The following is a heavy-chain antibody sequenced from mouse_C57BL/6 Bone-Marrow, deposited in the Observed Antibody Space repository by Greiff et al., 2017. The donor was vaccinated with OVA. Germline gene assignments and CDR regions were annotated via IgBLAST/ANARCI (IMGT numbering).Heavy chain of an antibody. J-gene: IGHJ3*01. CDR1: GYTFTDYY. Sequence: VQLQQSGAELVRPGASVKLSCKASGYTFTDYYINWVKQRPGQGLEWIARIYPGSGNTYYNEKFKGKATLTAEKSSSTAYMQLRSLTSEDSAVYFCARGAWFAYWGQGTLVTVSA. CDR2: IYPGSGNT. V-gene: IGHV1-76*01. CDR3: ARGAWFAY.